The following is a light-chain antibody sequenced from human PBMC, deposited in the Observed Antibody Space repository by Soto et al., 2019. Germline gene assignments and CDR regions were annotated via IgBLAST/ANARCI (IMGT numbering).Light chain of an antibody. CDR1: SSNIGNNY. J-gene: IGLJ1*01. V-gene: IGLV1-51*01. CDR2: DNY. CDR3: GTWDSSLSAYV. Sequence: QSVLTQPPSVSAAPGQKGTISCSGSSSNIGNNYVSWYQQLPGTAPKLLIYDNYKRPSGIPDRFSGSKSGTSATLGITGLQTGDEADYYCGTWDSSLSAYVFGTGTKSPS.